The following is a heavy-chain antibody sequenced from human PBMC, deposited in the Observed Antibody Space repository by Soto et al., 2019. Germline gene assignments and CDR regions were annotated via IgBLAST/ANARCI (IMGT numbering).Heavy chain of an antibody. V-gene: IGHV3-66*01. CDR3: ARANWGADDAFDL. CDR1: GFTVSTNY. CDR2: IYSRGST. D-gene: IGHD7-27*01. Sequence: EVQVVESGGGLVQPGGSLRLSCAASGFTVSTNYMSWVRQAPGKGLEWVSFIYSRGSTYYADYVKGRFTISRDNSKNTLYLQMHSLRAEDTAVYYCARANWGADDAFDLWGQGTMVTVSS. J-gene: IGHJ3*01.